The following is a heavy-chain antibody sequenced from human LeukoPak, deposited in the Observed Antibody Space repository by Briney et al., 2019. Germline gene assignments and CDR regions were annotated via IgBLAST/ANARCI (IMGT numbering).Heavy chain of an antibody. V-gene: IGHV4-61*02. CDR2: IYTSGST. J-gene: IGHJ5*02. D-gene: IGHD5-12*01. CDR3: ARDGGGYDLKFDP. Sequence: PSQTLSLTCTVSGGSISSGRYYWSWIRQPAGKGLEWIGRIYTSGSTNYNPSLKSRVTISVDTSKNQFSLKLSSVTAADTAVYYCARDGGGYDLKFDPWGQGTLVTVSS. CDR1: GGSISSGRYY.